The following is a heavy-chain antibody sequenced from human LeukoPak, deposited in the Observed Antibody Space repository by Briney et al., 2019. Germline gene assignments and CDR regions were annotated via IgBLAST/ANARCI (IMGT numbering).Heavy chain of an antibody. CDR2: ISYDGSNK. CDR3: ARDRSSSWFYYYYGMDV. Sequence: GGSLRLSCAASGFTFSSYAMHWVRQAPGKGLEWVAVISYDGSNKYYADPVKGRLTISRDNSKNTLYLQMNSLRAEDTAVYYCARDRSSSWFYYYYGMDVWGQGTTVTVSS. CDR1: GFTFSSYA. V-gene: IGHV3-30*04. D-gene: IGHD6-13*01. J-gene: IGHJ6*02.